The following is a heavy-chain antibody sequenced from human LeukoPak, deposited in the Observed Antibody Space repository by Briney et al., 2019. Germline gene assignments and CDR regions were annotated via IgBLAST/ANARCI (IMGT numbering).Heavy chain of an antibody. J-gene: IGHJ4*02. Sequence: PGGSLRLSCAASGFTFSSYAMSWVRQAPGKGLEWVGRIRSKANSYATAYAASVRGRFTISRDDSKNTAYLQMNSLKTEDSAMYYCTRLYPGDNSGPTEGGQGTLVTVSS. CDR2: IRSKANSYAT. D-gene: IGHD3-22*01. V-gene: IGHV3-73*01. CDR1: GFTFSSYA. CDR3: TRLYPGDNSGPTE.